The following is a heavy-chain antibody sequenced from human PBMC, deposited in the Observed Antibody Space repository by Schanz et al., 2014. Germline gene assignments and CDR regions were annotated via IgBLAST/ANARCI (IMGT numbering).Heavy chain of an antibody. V-gene: IGHV3-74*01. Sequence: EVQLVESGGGLVQPGGSLRLSCAASGFTFSDSWMHWVRQAPGKGLVWVSRTSNDGSFTTFADSVKGRFTISRDNAKSSVYLQMNSLRAEDTAVYYCARSGVDVWGQGTTVTVSS. CDR3: ARSGVDV. CDR1: GFTFSDSW. J-gene: IGHJ6*02. CDR2: TSNDGSFT. D-gene: IGHD3-10*01.